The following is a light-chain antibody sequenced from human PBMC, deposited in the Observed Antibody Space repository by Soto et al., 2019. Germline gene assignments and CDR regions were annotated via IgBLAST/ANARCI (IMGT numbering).Light chain of an antibody. CDR2: YKSDSDK. J-gene: IGLJ3*02. CDR1: SGINVGTYR. CDR3: MIWHSSAWV. V-gene: IGLV5-45*03. Sequence: QAVVTQPSSLSASPGASASLTCTLRSGINVGTYRIFWYQQKPGSPPQYLLRYKSDSDKKQGSGVPSRFSGSKDASANAGILLISGLQSEDEADYYCMIWHSSAWVFGGGTKLTVL.